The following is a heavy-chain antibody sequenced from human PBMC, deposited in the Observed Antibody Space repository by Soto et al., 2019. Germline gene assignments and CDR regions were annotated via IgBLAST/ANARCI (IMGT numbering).Heavy chain of an antibody. V-gene: IGHV3-11*01. J-gene: IGHJ4*02. CDR1: GFTFTDFH. CDR2: IIQSGGYE. Sequence: PGGSLRLSCAASGFTFTDFHMAWIRRAPGKGLEWVSNIIQSGGYEFYADSVKGRFTVSRDNAKNEVYLQMNSLRVEDTAVAYCARGDPAMYGATGHFDYWGQGSLVTVSS. CDR3: ARGDPAMYGATGHFDY. D-gene: IGHD3-10*02.